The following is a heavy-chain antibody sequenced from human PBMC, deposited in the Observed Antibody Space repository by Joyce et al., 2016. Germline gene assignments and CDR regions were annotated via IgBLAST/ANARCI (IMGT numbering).Heavy chain of an antibody. D-gene: IGHD1-1*01. CDR2: ISHDAERQ. J-gene: IGHJ1*01. Sequence: QFQLVESGGRVVQPGRSLRLSCRASGFTFNSFAMHWVRQAPGKVLEWVAVISHDAERQFYGESSKGRFTITRDNYKNTLDLQMNSLRVEDTAVYYCARGALADQLLPPADLWGQGTLVTVSS. V-gene: IGHV3-30*03. CDR3: ARGALADQLLPPADL. CDR1: GFTFNSFA.